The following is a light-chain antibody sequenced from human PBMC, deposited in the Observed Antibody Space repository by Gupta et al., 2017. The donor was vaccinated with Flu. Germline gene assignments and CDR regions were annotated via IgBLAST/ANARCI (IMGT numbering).Light chain of an antibody. V-gene: IGLV1-40*01. J-gene: IGLJ3*02. CDR1: SSNIGAHYY. CDR2: GDT. CDR3: QSYDSSLSGRV. Sequence: VTISCTGGSSNIGAHYYVHWYQFLPGTAPKLLIYGDTNRPSGVPDRFSGSKSGTSASLAITGLQAEDEADYYCQSYDSSLSGRVFGGGTKLNV.